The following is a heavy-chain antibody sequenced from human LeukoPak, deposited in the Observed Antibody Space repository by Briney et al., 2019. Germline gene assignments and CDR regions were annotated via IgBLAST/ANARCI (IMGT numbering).Heavy chain of an antibody. D-gene: IGHD1-14*01. Sequence: GGSLRLSCAASGFTFRNYVMSWVRQAPGKGLEWVSGIDPSGTYTYYADSVKGRFTISRDNSKNTLYLQLNSLRAEDTAAYYCAKGPERSDRGYSDYWGQGTLVTVSS. J-gene: IGHJ4*02. V-gene: IGHV3-23*01. CDR1: GFTFRNYV. CDR3: AKGPERSDRGYSDY. CDR2: IDPSGTYT.